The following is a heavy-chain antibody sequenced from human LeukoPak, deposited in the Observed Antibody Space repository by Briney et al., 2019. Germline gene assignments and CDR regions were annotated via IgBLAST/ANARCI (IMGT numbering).Heavy chain of an antibody. Sequence: SETLSLTCTVSGDSISTGSYYWSWVRQPAGKGLEWIGRIYSSGSSNYNPSLKSRVTISVDTSKNQFSLKLGSVTAADTAVYYCARLGLVSTISGYWGQGTLVTVSS. V-gene: IGHV4-61*02. CDR1: GDSISTGSYY. CDR3: ARLGLVSTISGY. CDR2: IYSSGSS. J-gene: IGHJ4*02. D-gene: IGHD5/OR15-5a*01.